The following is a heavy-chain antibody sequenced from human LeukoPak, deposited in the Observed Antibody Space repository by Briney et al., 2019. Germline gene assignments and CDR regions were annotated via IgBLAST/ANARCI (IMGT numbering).Heavy chain of an antibody. J-gene: IGHJ6*03. CDR3: ARVLAAAGYYYYYYMDV. CDR1: GYTFTSYD. V-gene: IGHV1-8*01. D-gene: IGHD6-13*01. CDR2: MNPNSGNT. Sequence: ASVKVSCKASGYTFTSYDINWVRQATGQGLEWMGWMNPNSGNTGYAQKFQGRVTMTRNTSISTAYMELSSLRSEDTAVYYCARVLAAAGYYYYYYMDVWGKGTTVTISS.